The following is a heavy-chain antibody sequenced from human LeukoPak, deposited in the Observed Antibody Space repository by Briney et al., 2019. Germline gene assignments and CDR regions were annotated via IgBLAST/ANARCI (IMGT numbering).Heavy chain of an antibody. D-gene: IGHD4-17*01. Sequence: SETLSLTCAVYGGSFSGYYWSWVRQPPGKGLEWIGEINHSGGTNCNPSLKSRVTISVDTSKNQFSLKLSSVTAADTAVYYCARDYGYWGQGTLVTVSS. CDR1: GGSFSGYY. V-gene: IGHV4-34*01. CDR2: INHSGGT. J-gene: IGHJ4*02. CDR3: ARDYGY.